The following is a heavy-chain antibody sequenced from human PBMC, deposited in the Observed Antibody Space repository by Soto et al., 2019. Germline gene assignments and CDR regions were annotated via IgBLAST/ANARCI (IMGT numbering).Heavy chain of an antibody. J-gene: IGHJ5*02. V-gene: IGHV1-8*02. CDR2: MNPNSGNT. CDR3: ARGQLDRSQRDDWFDP. Sequence: GASVKVSCKASGYTFTSYGISWVRQAPGQGLEWMGWMNPNSGNTGYAQKFQGRVTMTRNTSISTAYMELSSLRSEDTAVYYCARGQLDRSQRDDWFDPWGQGTLVTVSS. D-gene: IGHD1-1*01. CDR1: GYTFTSYG.